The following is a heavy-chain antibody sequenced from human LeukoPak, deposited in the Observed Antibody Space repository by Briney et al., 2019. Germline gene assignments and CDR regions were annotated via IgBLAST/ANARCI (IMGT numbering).Heavy chain of an antibody. CDR1: GFIFSDYH. V-gene: IGHV3-11*01. D-gene: IGHD6-19*01. J-gene: IGHJ4*02. Sequence: GGSLRLSCAASGFIFSDYHMSWIRQAPGKGLEWVSYISPGGDEVCFADSVKGRFTISRDNAKNSLFLQMSSLTAEDTAVYYCSGGRDIAVAGPGGYFDYWGQGSLVTVSS. CDR3: SGGRDIAVAGPGGYFDY. CDR2: ISPGGDEV.